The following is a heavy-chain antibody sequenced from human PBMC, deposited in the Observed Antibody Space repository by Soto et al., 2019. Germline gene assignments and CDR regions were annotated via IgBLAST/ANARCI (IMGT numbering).Heavy chain of an antibody. Sequence: ASVKVSCTASGYTFTGYYMHWVRQAPGQGLEWMGWINPNSGGTNYAQKFQGRVTMTRDTSISTAYMELSRLRSDDTAVYYCARYDFWSGYFNPWGQGTLVTVSS. D-gene: IGHD3-3*01. V-gene: IGHV1-2*02. CDR3: ARYDFWSGYFNP. CDR2: INPNSGGT. CDR1: GYTFTGYY. J-gene: IGHJ5*02.